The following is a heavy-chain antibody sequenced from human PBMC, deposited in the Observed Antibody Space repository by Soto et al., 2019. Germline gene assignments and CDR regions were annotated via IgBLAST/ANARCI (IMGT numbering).Heavy chain of an antibody. CDR1: GGAFRNYA. Sequence: QVQLVKSGAEVKKPGSSVKVSCTASGGAFRNYAVSWVRQAPGQGVEGMGAVMPTFGSGVYAQKFLGRLTVFSDESTNTAFISVSSLTSDDSAIYCWEASRGFYEAMDAWGQGTMLTVSS. J-gene: IGHJ6*02. V-gene: IGHV1-69*01. D-gene: IGHD3-22*01. CDR3: EASRGFYEAMDA. CDR2: VMPTFGSG.